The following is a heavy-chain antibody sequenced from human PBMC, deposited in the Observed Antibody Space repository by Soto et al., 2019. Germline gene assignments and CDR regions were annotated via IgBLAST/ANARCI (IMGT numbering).Heavy chain of an antibody. D-gene: IGHD6-19*01. CDR2: IWYDGSNK. CDR1: GFTFSSYG. J-gene: IGHJ1*01. V-gene: IGHV3-33*06. CDR3: AKQWLAFQH. Sequence: QVQLVESGGGVVQPGRSLRLSCAASGFTFSSYGMHWVRQAPGKGLEWVAVIWYDGSNKYYADSVKGRFTISRDNSKNTLYLQMNSLRAADTAVYYCAKQWLAFQHWGQGTLVTVSS.